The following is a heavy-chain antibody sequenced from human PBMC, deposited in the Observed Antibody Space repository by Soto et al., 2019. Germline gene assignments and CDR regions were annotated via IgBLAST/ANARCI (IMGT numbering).Heavy chain of an antibody. CDR1: GYTFTTYY. CDR2: INPSGGST. D-gene: IGHD3-22*01. V-gene: IGHV1-46*01. Sequence: ASVKVSCKASGYTFTTYYMHWVRQAPGQGLEWMGIINPSGGSTRYAQKFQGRVTMTRDTSTSTVYMELSSLKSEDTAVYYCAGGLIYDSSGYYFYYCGQGTLVTVSS. CDR3: AGGLIYDSSGYYFYY. J-gene: IGHJ4*02.